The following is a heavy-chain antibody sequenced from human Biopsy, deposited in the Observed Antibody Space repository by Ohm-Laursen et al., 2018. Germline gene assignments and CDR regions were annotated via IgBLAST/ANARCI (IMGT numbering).Heavy chain of an antibody. J-gene: IGHJ4*02. CDR1: GLIFSDYY. V-gene: IGHV3-11*01. CDR2: ISGNGEDR. Sequence: SLRLSCAASGLIFSDYYMSWVRQAPGKGLEWVAYISGNGEDRYYADSVKGRFTISRDNAKNSLYLEMNSLRVDDTAVYYCARHPTHRIQQIDYWGRGTLVTVSS. D-gene: IGHD5-18*01. CDR3: ARHPTHRIQQIDY.